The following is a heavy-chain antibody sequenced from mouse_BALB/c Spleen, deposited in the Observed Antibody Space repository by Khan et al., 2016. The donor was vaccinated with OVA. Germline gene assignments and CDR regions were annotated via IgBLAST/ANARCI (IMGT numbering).Heavy chain of an antibody. CDR2: ICPGSNNA. V-gene: IGHV1S41*01. CDR3: ARENDYGRSCYAMDY. Sequence: DLVKPGASVKLSCKASGYTFTSYWINWIKQRPGQGLEWIGRICPGSNNAYYSAMFKGKATLTVYTSSNKAYIQLSSLSSEDTAVYFDARENDYGRSCYAMDYWGQGTTVTVSA. CDR1: GYTFTSYW. D-gene: IGHD1-1*01. J-gene: IGHJ4*01.